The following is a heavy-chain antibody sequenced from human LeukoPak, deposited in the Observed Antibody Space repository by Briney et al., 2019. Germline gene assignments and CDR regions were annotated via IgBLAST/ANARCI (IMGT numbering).Heavy chain of an antibody. CDR3: ARDLTDYYELDY. D-gene: IGHD3-22*01. CDR1: GGSFSGYY. J-gene: IGHJ4*02. CDR2: IYYSGST. Sequence: PSETLSLTCAVYGGSFSGYYWSWIRQPPGKGLEWIGYIYYSGSTNYNPSLKSRLTMSVDTSKNQFSLNLISVTAADTAVYYCARDLTDYYELDYWGQGTLVTVSS. V-gene: IGHV4-34*11.